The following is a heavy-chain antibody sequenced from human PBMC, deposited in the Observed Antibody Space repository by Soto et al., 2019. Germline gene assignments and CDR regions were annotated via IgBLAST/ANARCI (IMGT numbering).Heavy chain of an antibody. D-gene: IGHD3-9*01. CDR2: INHSGST. J-gene: IGHJ5*02. CDR1: GGSFSGYY. Sequence: QVQLQQWGAGLLKPSETLSLTCAVYGGSFSGYYWSWIRQPPGKGLEWIGEINHSGSTNYNPSLKSRVTISVDTSKNQFSLKLSSVTAADTAVYYCARGVSVSGTEDILTGYSNWFDPWGQGTLVTVSS. V-gene: IGHV4-34*01. CDR3: ARGVSVSGTEDILTGYSNWFDP.